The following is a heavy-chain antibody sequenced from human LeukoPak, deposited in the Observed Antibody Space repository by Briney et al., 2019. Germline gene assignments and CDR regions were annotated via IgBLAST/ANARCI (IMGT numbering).Heavy chain of an antibody. CDR3: ARDVAAADYYYYMDV. CDR2: VSAYNGNT. CDR1: GYTFTSYG. Sequence: ASVKVSCKASGYTFTSYGISWVRQAPGQGLEWMGWVSAYNGNTNYAQKLQGRVTMTTDTSTSTAYMELRSLRSDDTAVYYCARDVAAADYYYYMDVWGKGTTVTVSS. D-gene: IGHD6-13*01. V-gene: IGHV1-18*01. J-gene: IGHJ6*03.